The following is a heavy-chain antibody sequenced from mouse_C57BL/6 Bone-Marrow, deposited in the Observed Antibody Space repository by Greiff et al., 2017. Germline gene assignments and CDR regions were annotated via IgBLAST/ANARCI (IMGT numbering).Heavy chain of an antibody. CDR3: TTGYYGSSYSY. CDR1: GFNIKDDY. V-gene: IGHV14-4*01. J-gene: IGHJ2*01. D-gene: IGHD1-1*01. CDR2: IDPENGDT. Sequence: EVQLKQSGAELVRPGASVKLSCTASGFNIKDDYMHWVKQRPEQGLEWIGWIDPENGDTEYASKFQGKATITADTSSNTAYLQLSSLTSEDTAVYYCTTGYYGSSYSYWGQGTTLTVSS.